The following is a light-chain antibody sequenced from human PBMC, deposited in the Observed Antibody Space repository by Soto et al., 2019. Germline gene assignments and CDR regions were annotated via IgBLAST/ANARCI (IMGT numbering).Light chain of an antibody. CDR1: QTIGRY. Sequence: DIQMTQSPSSLSASGGDRVTITCRASQTIGRYLNWYQQQPGKAPKXXIYAGSNLQSGVPSRFSGTGSGTDFTLTISSLQPEDFATYYCQQSFMTPHTFGQGTKVDIK. V-gene: IGKV1-39*01. CDR3: QQSFMTPHT. CDR2: AGS. J-gene: IGKJ2*01.